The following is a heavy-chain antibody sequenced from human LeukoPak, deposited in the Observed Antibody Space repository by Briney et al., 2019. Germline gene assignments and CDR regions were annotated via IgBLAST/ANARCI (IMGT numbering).Heavy chain of an antibody. J-gene: IGHJ4*02. Sequence: GGSLRLSCAASGFTFSSYSMNWVRQAPGKGLEWVSSISSSSSYIYYADSVKGRFTISRDNAKNSLYLQMNSLRAEDTAVYYCAREGLIAAAVDYWGQGTLVTVSS. V-gene: IGHV3-21*01. D-gene: IGHD6-13*01. CDR3: AREGLIAAAVDY. CDR2: ISSSSSYI. CDR1: GFTFSSYS.